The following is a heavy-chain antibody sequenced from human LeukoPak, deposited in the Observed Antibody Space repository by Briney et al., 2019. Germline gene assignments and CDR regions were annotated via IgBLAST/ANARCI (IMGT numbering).Heavy chain of an antibody. J-gene: IGHJ4*02. Sequence: PGGSLRLSCAASGFTFSSYAMHWVRQAPGKGLEWVAVISYDGSNKYYADSVKGRFTISRDNSKNTLYLQMNSLRAEDTAVHYCARDPTDYYDSSGYLDYWGQGTLVTVSS. CDR3: ARDPTDYYDSSGYLDY. CDR2: ISYDGSNK. V-gene: IGHV3-30-3*01. CDR1: GFTFSSYA. D-gene: IGHD3-22*01.